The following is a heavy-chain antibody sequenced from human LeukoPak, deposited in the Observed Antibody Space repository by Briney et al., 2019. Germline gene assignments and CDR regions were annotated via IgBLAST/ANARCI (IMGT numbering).Heavy chain of an antibody. D-gene: IGHD3-22*01. CDR1: GYTFTENY. CDR2: INPYTGDA. J-gene: IGHJ4*02. CDR3: ARGKSGFSP. Sequence: ASVKVSCKASGYTFTENYIHWVRQAPGHGPEWMGLINPYTGDANYTEKFQGRVTMTRDTSVSTAYMHLSRLRSDDAAVYYCARGKSGFSPWGQGTPVTVSS. V-gene: IGHV1-2*02.